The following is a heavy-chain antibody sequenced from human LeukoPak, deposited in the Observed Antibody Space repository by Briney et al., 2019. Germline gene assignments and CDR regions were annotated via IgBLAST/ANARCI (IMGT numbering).Heavy chain of an antibody. Sequence: SQTLSHTCTVSGGSISSGSYYWSWIRQPAGKGLEWIGRIYTSGSTNYNPSVKSRVTISVDTSKNQFSLKLSSVTAADTAVYYCARDRMGFLEWLAGFDPWGQGTLVTVSS. V-gene: IGHV4-61*02. CDR1: GGSISSGSYY. CDR3: ARDRMGFLEWLAGFDP. CDR2: IYTSGST. J-gene: IGHJ5*02. D-gene: IGHD3-3*01.